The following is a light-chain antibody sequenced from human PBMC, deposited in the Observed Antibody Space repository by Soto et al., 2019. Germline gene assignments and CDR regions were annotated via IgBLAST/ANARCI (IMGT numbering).Light chain of an antibody. Sequence: DIHLTQSPSTLSASVGDRVTITFRASQNISFWLAWYKQKPGKAPKVLIHRASTLESGVPSRFSGSGSGTEFTLTITSLQPEDFATYFCQEYGTSFTWTFGQGTKVEIK. CDR3: QEYGTSFTWT. CDR1: QNISFW. CDR2: RAS. J-gene: IGKJ1*01. V-gene: IGKV1-5*03.